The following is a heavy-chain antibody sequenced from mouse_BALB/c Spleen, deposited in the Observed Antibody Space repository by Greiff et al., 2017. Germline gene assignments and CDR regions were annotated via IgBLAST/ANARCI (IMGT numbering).Heavy chain of an antibody. Sequence: VKVVESGAELVKPGASVKLSCKASGYTFTSYDINWVRQRPEQGLEWIGWIFPGDGSTKYNEKFKGKATLTTDKSSSTAYMQLSRLTSEDSAVYFCARSVYYRYDEGAWFAYWGQGTLVTVSA. CDR3: ARSVYYRYDEGAWFAY. CDR1: GYTFTSYD. D-gene: IGHD2-14*01. V-gene: IGHV1-85*01. CDR2: IFPGDGST. J-gene: IGHJ3*01.